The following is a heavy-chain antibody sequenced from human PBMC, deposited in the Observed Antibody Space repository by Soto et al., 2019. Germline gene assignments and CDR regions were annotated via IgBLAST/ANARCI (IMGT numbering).Heavy chain of an antibody. CDR2: ISYDGTNK. Sequence: GGSLRLSCAASGFTFRNFGMHWVRQAPGKGLEWVAVISYDGTNKYYADSVKGRFTISRDNSKNTLYLQINSLRAEDTAVYYCAKAVPPFVVVTASDYWGQGTPVTVSS. J-gene: IGHJ4*02. D-gene: IGHD2-21*02. CDR1: GFTFRNFG. CDR3: AKAVPPFVVVTASDY. V-gene: IGHV3-30*18.